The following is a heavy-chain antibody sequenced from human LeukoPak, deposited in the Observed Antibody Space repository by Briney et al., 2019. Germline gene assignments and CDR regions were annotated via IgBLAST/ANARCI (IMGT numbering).Heavy chain of an antibody. D-gene: IGHD6-19*01. CDR1: GFTFDIYA. J-gene: IGHJ4*02. CDR2: ISDQGGST. CDR3: ARVDSTGWDDAFDY. Sequence: GGSLRLSCAASGFTFDIYAMHWVRQAPGMGLEYVSGISDQGGSTYYANSVKGRFTISRDNSKNTLYLQMGSLRAEDTAVYYCARVDSTGWDDAFDYWGQGTLVTVSS. V-gene: IGHV3-64*01.